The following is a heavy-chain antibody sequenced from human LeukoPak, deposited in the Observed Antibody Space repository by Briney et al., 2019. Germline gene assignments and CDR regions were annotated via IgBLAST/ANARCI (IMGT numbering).Heavy chain of an antibody. D-gene: IGHD3-22*01. CDR3: ARNFYASSGYYLDDFYFDF. V-gene: IGHV4-39*07. CDR2: IYYSGST. CDR1: GASIISDTYY. Sequence: PSETLSLTCTVSGASIISDTYYWGWIRQPPGKGLEWIGSIYYSGSTYYSPSLKSRVTMSVDTSTNQFSLKLISVTAADTPLYYCARNFYASSGYYLDDFYFDFWGQGTLVTVSS. J-gene: IGHJ4*02.